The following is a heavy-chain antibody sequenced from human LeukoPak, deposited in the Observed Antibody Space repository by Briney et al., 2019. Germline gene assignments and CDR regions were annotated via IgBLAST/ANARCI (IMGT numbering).Heavy chain of an antibody. Sequence: GGSLRLSCAASGFTFSSYAMSWVRQAPGKGLEWVSAISGSGGSTYYADSVKGRFTISRDNSKNTLYLQMDSLRAEDTAVYYCTRGTVPGLATTYGTYFDSWGQATLASVCS. V-gene: IGHV3-23*01. CDR2: ISGSGGST. J-gene: IGHJ4*02. D-gene: IGHD5-12*01. CDR3: TRGTVPGLATTYGTYFDS. CDR1: GFTFSSYA.